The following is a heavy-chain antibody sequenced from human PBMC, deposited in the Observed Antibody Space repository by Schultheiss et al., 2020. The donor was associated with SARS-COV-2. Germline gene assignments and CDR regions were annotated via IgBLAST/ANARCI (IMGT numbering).Heavy chain of an antibody. CDR1: GFTFSSYG. CDR3: TTEGTMIVVEPRSTTLGQWINDNAFDI. V-gene: IGHV3-33*08. CDR2: IWYDGSNK. J-gene: IGHJ3*02. Sequence: GGSLRLSCAASGFTFSSYGMHWVRQAPGKGLEWVAVIWYDGSNKYYANSVKGRFTISRDNSKNTLYLQMNSLRAEDTAVYYCTTEGTMIVVEPRSTTLGQWINDNAFDIWGQGTMVTVSS. D-gene: IGHD3-22*01.